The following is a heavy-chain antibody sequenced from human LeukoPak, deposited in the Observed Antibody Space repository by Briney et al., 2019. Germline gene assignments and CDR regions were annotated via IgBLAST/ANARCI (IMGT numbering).Heavy chain of an antibody. D-gene: IGHD2-15*01. CDR3: AKQLYCSGGSCYGMDV. V-gene: IGHV3-23*01. CDR1: GFAFSNYA. CDR2: ISGSGGAT. Sequence: GGSLRLSCAASGFAFSNYAMSWVRQAPGKGLEWVSGISGSGGATYYADSVKGRFTISRDNSKNTLYLQMNSLRAEDTAVYYCAKQLYCSGGSCYGMDVWGQGTTVTVSS. J-gene: IGHJ6*02.